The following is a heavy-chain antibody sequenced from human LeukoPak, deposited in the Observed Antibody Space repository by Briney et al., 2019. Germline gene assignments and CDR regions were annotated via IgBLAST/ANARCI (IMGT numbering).Heavy chain of an antibody. CDR2: ISGSGGST. D-gene: IGHD4-17*01. CDR3: AKVTYGDYGGYFDY. CDR1: EFTVTTNY. Sequence: PGGSLRLSCAASEFTVTTNYMSWVRQAPGKGLEWVSAISGSGGSTYYADSVKGRFTISRDNSKNTLYLQMNSLRAEDTAVYYCAKVTYGDYGGYFDYWGQGTLVTVSS. V-gene: IGHV3-23*01. J-gene: IGHJ4*02.